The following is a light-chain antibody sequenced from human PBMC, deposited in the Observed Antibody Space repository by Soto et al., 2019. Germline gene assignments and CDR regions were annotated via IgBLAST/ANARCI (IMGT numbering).Light chain of an antibody. V-gene: IGKV3-11*01. CDR3: QQRSNWPRTWT. CDR2: DAS. Sequence: EIVLTQSPATLSLSPGERATLSCRATQSVRRSLAWYQQQPGQAPRLLIYDASNRATGIPARFSGSGSGTDFTLTISSLETKDFAVYYCQQRSNWPRTWTFGQGTKVDIK. CDR1: QSVRRS. J-gene: IGKJ1*01.